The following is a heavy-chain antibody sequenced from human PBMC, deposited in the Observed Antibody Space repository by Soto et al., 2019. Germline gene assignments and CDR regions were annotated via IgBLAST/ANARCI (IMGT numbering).Heavy chain of an antibody. CDR2: ISYDGGNK. D-gene: IGHD3-9*01. CDR3: AKGGRRLLTGYYPIDY. Sequence: GGSLRLSCAASGFTFSSYGMHGVRQAPGKGLEWVAVISYDGGNKYYADSVKARYTISRNNSKNTLYLQMNSLRAEDTAVYYCAKGGRRLLTGYYPIDYWGQGTLVTVSS. CDR1: GFTFSSYG. V-gene: IGHV3-30*18. J-gene: IGHJ4*02.